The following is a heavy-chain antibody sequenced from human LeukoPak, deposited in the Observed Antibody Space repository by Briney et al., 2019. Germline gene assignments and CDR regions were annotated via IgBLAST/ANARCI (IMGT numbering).Heavy chain of an antibody. CDR3: ARAGADCSGSSCYRTSYFDY. Sequence: GGSLRLSCAASGFTFSSYSMNWVRQAPGKGLEWVSSISSSSSYIYYADSVKGRFTISRDNSKNTLFLQMNSLRAEDTAVYYCARAGADCSGSSCYRTSYFDYWGQGTLVTVSS. V-gene: IGHV3-21*01. J-gene: IGHJ4*02. D-gene: IGHD2-15*01. CDR1: GFTFSSYS. CDR2: ISSSSSYI.